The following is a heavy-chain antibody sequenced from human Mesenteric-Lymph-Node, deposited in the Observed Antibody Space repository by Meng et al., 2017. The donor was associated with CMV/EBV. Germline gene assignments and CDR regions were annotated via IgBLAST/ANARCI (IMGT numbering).Heavy chain of an antibody. J-gene: IGHJ4*02. V-gene: IGHV3-21*01. CDR3: ARDTLYSSSWFKFDY. D-gene: IGHD6-13*01. Sequence: INFNQYQKKLGPQASGEGVEWVSSISSSSSYIYYADSVKGRFTISRDNAKNSLYLQMNSLRAEDTAVYYCARDTLYSSSWFKFDYWGQGTLVTVSS. CDR1: INFNQYQ. CDR2: ISSSSSYI.